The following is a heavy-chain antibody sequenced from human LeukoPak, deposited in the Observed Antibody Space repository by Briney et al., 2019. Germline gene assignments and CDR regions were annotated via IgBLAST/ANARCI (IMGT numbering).Heavy chain of an antibody. J-gene: IGHJ4*02. V-gene: IGHV3-23*01. CDR2: ISGSGGST. Sequence: GGSLRLACAASGFTFSSYAMSWVRQAPGKGLEWVSAISGSGGSTYYADSVKGRFTISRDNSRNTLYLQMNSLRAEDTAVYYCAKNLYYYDSSAIAGYFDYWGQGTLATVSS. CDR3: AKNLYYYDSSAIAGYFDY. CDR1: GFTFSSYA. D-gene: IGHD3-22*01.